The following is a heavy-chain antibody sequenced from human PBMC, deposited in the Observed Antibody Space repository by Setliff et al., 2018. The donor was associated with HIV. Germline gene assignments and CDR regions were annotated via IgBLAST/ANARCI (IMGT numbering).Heavy chain of an antibody. D-gene: IGHD5-18*01. CDR3: RVGETAVDDLVYFDY. CDR2: IYHSGST. V-gene: IGHV4-34*01. J-gene: IGHJ4*02. CDR1: GGSFSDYF. Sequence: SETLSLTCAVYGGSFSDYFWAWVRQPPGKGLEWIGEIYHSGSTNYNPSLKSRVTISGDTSKNQFSLKLSSVTVADTAVYYCRVGETAVDDLVYFDYWGQGTLVTVSS.